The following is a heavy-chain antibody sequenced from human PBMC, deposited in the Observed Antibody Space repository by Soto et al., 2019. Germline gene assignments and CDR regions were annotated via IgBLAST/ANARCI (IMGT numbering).Heavy chain of an antibody. D-gene: IGHD2-2*01. Sequence: PGGSLRLSCSASGFTFSDENMSWVRQVPGKGLEWVSGISGGGSYIFYADSVQGRFSISRDNAKNSLFLEMNGLRVEDTAVYYCARDSDRHSTSCFFPPHVWGQGTTVTVSS. CDR3: ARDSDRHSTSCFFPPHV. CDR1: GFTFSDEN. V-gene: IGHV3-21*06. CDR2: ISGGGSYI. J-gene: IGHJ6*02.